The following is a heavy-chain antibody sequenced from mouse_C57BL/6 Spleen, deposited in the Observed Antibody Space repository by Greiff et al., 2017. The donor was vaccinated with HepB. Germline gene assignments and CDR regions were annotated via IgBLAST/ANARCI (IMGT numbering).Heavy chain of an antibody. D-gene: IGHD3-1*01. V-gene: IGHV5-4*03. CDR3: ARDRGDEAMDY. CDR1: GFTFSSYA. CDR2: ISDGGSYT. J-gene: IGHJ4*01. Sequence: DVKLQESGGGLVKPGGSLKLSCAASGFTFSSYAMSWVRQTPEKRLEWVATISDGGSYTYYPDNVKGRFTISRENAKNNLYLQMSHLKSEDTAMYYCARDRGDEAMDYWGQGTSVTVSS.